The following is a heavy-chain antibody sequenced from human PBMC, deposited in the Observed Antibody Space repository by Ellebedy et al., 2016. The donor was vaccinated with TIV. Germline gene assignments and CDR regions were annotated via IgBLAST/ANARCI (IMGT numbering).Heavy chain of an antibody. CDR1: GFSFRSYG. V-gene: IGHV3-7*01. J-gene: IGHJ4*02. CDR2: IEPDGSEK. CDR3: SRSPQ. Sequence: GESLKISXVASGFSFRSYGMHWVRQAPGKGLEWVANIEPDGSEKNYVDSVKGRFTISRDNAKNSLYLQMNNLRAEDTAIYYCSRSPQWGQGTLVTVSS.